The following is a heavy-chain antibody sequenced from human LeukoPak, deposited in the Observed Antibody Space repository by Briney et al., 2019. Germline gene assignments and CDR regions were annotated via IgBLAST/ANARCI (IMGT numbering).Heavy chain of an antibody. CDR2: ISGRGDTI. V-gene: IGHV3-48*03. Sequence: GGSLRLSCAASGFTFRVYEMQWVRQAPGKGLEWVSYISGRGDTIYYADSVKGRFTISRDNARNSLYLQMNSLRSEDTAVYYCALAVAGTPRDFDYWGQGTLVTVSS. CDR3: ALAVAGTPRDFDY. J-gene: IGHJ4*02. D-gene: IGHD6-19*01. CDR1: GFTFRVYE.